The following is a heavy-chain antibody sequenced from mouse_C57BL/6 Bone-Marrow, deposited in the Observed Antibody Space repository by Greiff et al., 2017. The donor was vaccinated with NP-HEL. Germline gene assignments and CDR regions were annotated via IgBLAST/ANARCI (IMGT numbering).Heavy chain of an antibody. J-gene: IGHJ3*01. CDR2: INYDGSST. Sequence: EVKLMESEGGLVQPGSSMKLSCTASGFTFSDYYMAWVRQVPEKGLEWVANINYDGSSTYYLDSLTSRFIISRDNAKNILYLQMSSLKSEDTATYYCAREDYYGSSPFAYWGQGTLVTVSA. CDR3: AREDYYGSSPFAY. D-gene: IGHD1-1*01. CDR1: GFTFSDYY. V-gene: IGHV5-16*01.